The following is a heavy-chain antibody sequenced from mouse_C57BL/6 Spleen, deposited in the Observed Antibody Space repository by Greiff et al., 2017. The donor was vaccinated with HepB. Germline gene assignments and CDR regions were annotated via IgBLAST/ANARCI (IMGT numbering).Heavy chain of an antibody. Sequence: EVQRVESGGGLVQPKGSLKLSCAASGFSFNTYAMNWVRQAPGKGLEWVARIRSKSNNYATYYADSVKDRFTISRDDSESMLYLQMNNLKTEDTAMYYCVRSLSGYPFAYWGQGTLVTVSA. CDR3: VRSLSGYPFAY. D-gene: IGHD3-2*02. J-gene: IGHJ3*01. CDR2: IRSKSNNYAT. V-gene: IGHV10-1*01. CDR1: GFSFNTYA.